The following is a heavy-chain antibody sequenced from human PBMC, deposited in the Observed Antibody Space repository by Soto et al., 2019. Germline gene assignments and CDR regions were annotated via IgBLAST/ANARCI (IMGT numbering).Heavy chain of an antibody. J-gene: IGHJ4*02. CDR3: ARDPSLGSNWYYYFDL. CDR1: GFTFSDYD. Sequence: PGGSLRLSCAASGFTFSDYDMSWIRQAPGKGLEWVSYISSSSVKIDYADSVKGRFTISRDNAKNSLFLQMNSLRDEDTAVYYCARDPSLGSNWYYYFDLWGQGTPVTVSS. CDR2: ISSSSVKI. D-gene: IGHD6-13*01. V-gene: IGHV3-11*06.